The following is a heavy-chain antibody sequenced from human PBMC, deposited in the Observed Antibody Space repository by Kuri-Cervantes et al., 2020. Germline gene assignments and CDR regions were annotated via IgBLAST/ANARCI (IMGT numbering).Heavy chain of an antibody. J-gene: IGHJ3*02. CDR2: IYHSGST. CDR1: GGSVSSGSYY. Sequence: GSLRLSCTVSGGSVSSGSYYWSWVRQPPGKGLEWIGEIYHSGSTNYNPSLKSRVTISVDKSKNQFSLKLSSVTAADTAVYYCARVLSGRTGLDAFDIWGQGTMVTVSS. V-gene: IGHV4-4*02. D-gene: IGHD7-27*01. CDR3: ARVLSGRTGLDAFDI.